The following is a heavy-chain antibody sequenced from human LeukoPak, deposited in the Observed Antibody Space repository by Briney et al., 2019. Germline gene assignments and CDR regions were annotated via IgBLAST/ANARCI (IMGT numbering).Heavy chain of an antibody. Sequence: SETLSLTCAVYGGSFSGYYWSWIRQPPGKGLEWIGEINHSGSTNYNPSLKGRVTISVDTFKNQFSLKLSSVTAADTAVYYCARVQYDFWSGYFLDFDYWGQGTLVTVSS. CDR2: INHSGST. D-gene: IGHD3-3*01. J-gene: IGHJ4*02. CDR3: ARVQYDFWSGYFLDFDY. CDR1: GGSFSGYY. V-gene: IGHV4-34*01.